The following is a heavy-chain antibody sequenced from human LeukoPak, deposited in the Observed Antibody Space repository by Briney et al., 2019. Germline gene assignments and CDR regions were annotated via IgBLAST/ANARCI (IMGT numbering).Heavy chain of an antibody. CDR1: GCTFSRYA. CDR2: ISGSGGNT. CDR3: ARTNYDILAY. V-gene: IGHV3-23*01. D-gene: IGHD3-9*01. J-gene: IGHJ4*02. Sequence: GGSLRLSCAASGCTFSRYAMSWVRQAPAKGLEWVSAISGSGGNTYYASSVRGRFTISRDNSKNTVYLQMNSLRAEDTAVYYCARTNYDILAYWGQGTLVTVSS.